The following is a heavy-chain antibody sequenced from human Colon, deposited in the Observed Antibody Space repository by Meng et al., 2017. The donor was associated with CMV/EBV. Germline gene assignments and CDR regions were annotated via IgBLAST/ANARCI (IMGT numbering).Heavy chain of an antibody. CDR3: ARTLTVPYFDY. V-gene: IGHV4-34*01. Sequence: LTGAVYGGSVSGYDWSWIRQPPGKGLEGIGKINHSGSTNYNPSLKSRVTISVDTSKNQFSLKLSSVTAADTAVYYCARTLTVPYFDYWGQGTLVTVSS. CDR1: GGSVSGYD. CDR2: INHSGST. J-gene: IGHJ4*02. D-gene: IGHD4-11*01.